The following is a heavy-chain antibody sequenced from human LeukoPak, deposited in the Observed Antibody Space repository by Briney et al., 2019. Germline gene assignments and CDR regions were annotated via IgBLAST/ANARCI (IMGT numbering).Heavy chain of an antibody. CDR2: IYTSGST. CDR3: ARGDADAFDI. J-gene: IGHJ3*02. V-gene: IGHV4-4*07. CDR1: GGSISSYY. Sequence: SETLSPTCTVSGGSISSYYWSWIRRPAGKGLEWIGRIYTSGSTNYNPSLKSRVTMSVDTSKNRFSLKLSSVTAADTAVYYCARGDADAFDIWGQGTMVTVSS.